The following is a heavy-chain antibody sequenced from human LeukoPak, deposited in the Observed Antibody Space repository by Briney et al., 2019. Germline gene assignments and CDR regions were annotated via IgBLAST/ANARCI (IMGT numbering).Heavy chain of an antibody. V-gene: IGHV3-43*01. Sequence: GGSLRLSCAASGFTFDDFTMHWVRQSPGKGLEWVSLISWDGGSTYYADSVKGRFTISRDNSKNSLYLQMNSLRTEDTALYYCAKDLRRLGELYAFDYWGQGTLVTVSS. J-gene: IGHJ4*02. CDR1: GFTFDDFT. CDR3: AKDLRRLGELYAFDY. CDR2: ISWDGGST. D-gene: IGHD3-16*01.